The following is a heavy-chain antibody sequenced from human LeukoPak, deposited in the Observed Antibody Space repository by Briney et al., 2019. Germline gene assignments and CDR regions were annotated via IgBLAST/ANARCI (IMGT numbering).Heavy chain of an antibody. CDR1: GFTFSSYW. CDR3: ARLKWEHPDYYYYYMDV. D-gene: IGHD1-26*01. V-gene: IGHV3-7*01. CDR2: IKQDGSEK. J-gene: IGHJ6*03. Sequence: GGSLRLSCAASGFTFSSYWMTWVRQAPGKGLGWVANIKQDGSEKYYVDSVKGRFTISRDNAKNSLYLQMNSLRAEDTAVYYRARLKWEHPDYYYYYMDVWGKGTTVTVSS.